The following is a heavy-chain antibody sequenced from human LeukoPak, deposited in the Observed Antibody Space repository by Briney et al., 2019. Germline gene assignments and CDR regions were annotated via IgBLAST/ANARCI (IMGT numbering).Heavy chain of an antibody. D-gene: IGHD2-15*01. CDR1: GFTFSIYA. CDR3: AKSLSVVAATQFDY. Sequence: GGSLRLSCAASGFTFSIYAMIWVRQAPGKGLEWVSAISGSGGSTYYADSVKGRFTISRDNSKNTLYLQMNSLRAEDTAVYYCAKSLSVVAATQFDYWGQGTLVTVSS. CDR2: ISGSGGST. V-gene: IGHV3-23*01. J-gene: IGHJ4*02.